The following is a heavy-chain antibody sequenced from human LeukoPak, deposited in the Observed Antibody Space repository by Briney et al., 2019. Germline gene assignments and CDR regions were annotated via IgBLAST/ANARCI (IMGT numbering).Heavy chain of an antibody. Sequence: ASVKVSCKASGYTFIGYYVHWVRQAPGQGLEWMGWINSKSGGTNYAQKFQGRVAMTRDTSISTAYMELSRLRSGDTAVYYCARGGDYYDSSGYYDDAFDIWGQGTMVTVSS. J-gene: IGHJ3*02. CDR1: GYTFIGYY. V-gene: IGHV1-2*02. CDR3: ARGGDYYDSSGYYDDAFDI. CDR2: INSKSGGT. D-gene: IGHD3-22*01.